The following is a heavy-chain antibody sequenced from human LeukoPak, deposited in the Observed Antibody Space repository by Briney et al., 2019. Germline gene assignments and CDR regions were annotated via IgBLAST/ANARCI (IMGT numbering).Heavy chain of an antibody. D-gene: IGHD3-10*01. CDR3: ARDGRFGELFNFDY. J-gene: IGHJ4*02. V-gene: IGHV3-33*01. CDR2: IWYDGSNK. Sequence: GGSLRLSCAASGFTFSSYGMHWVRQAPGKGLEGGAVIWYDGSNKYYADSVKGRFTISRDNSKNKLYLQMTSLRAKDTAVYYCARDGRFGELFNFDYWGQGTLVTVSS. CDR1: GFTFSSYG.